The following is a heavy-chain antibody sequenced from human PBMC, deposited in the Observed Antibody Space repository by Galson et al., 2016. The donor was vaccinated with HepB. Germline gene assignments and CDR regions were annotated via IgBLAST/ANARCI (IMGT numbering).Heavy chain of an antibody. D-gene: IGHD3-3*01. CDR3: ARSYYDFWSGLGY. V-gene: IGHV3-33*01. CDR1: GFTFSTYG. Sequence: SLRLSCAVSGFTFSTYGMHWVRQAPGKGLEWVAVIWYDGSRKYYGDSVKGRFTISRDDSKNTVYLQMNSLRAEDTAVYYCARSYYDFWSGLGYWGQGTLVTVSS. J-gene: IGHJ4*02. CDR2: IWYDGSRK.